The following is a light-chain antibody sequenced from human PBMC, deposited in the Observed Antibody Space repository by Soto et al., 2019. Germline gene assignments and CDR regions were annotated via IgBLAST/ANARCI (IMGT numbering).Light chain of an antibody. CDR2: DVS. CDR1: SSDVCGYNY. Sequence: QSALTQPASVSGSPGQSITISGTGTSSDVCGYNYVSWYQQHPGKAPKLMIYDVSNRPSGVSNRFSGSKSGNTASLTISGLQAEDEADYYCSSYTSSSTLLYVFGTGTKLTV. J-gene: IGLJ1*01. CDR3: SSYTSSSTLLYV. V-gene: IGLV2-14*01.